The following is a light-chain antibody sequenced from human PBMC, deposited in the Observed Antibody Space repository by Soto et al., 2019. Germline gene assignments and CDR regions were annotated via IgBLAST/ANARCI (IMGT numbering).Light chain of an antibody. Sequence: QSVLTQPPSVSGAPGQRVTISCTGSSSNIGANYGVHWYQHLPGTAPKLLFYGNSYRPSGVPDRFSGSKSGTSASLAITGLQAEDEADYYCQSYDSSLSCVVFGGGTQLTVL. J-gene: IGLJ2*01. CDR2: GNS. V-gene: IGLV1-40*01. CDR3: QSYDSSLSCVV. CDR1: SSNIGANYG.